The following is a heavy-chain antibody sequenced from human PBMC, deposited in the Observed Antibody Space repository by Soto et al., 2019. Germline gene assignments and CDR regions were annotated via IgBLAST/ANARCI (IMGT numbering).Heavy chain of an antibody. Sequence: ASVKVSCKASGYTFTSYGISWVRQAPGQGLEWMGWISAYNGNTNYAQKLQGRVTMTTDTSTSTAYMELRSLRSDDTAVYYCARDILWFGEAHNWFDPWGQGTLVTVSS. CDR3: ARDILWFGEAHNWFDP. CDR2: ISAYNGNT. J-gene: IGHJ5*02. V-gene: IGHV1-18*01. D-gene: IGHD3-10*01. CDR1: GYTFTSYG.